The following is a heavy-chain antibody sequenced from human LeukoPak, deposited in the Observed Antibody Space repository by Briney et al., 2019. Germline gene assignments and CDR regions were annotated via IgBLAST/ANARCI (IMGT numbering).Heavy chain of an antibody. V-gene: IGHV1-8*01. CDR3: ARGGSDILTGYYDY. Sequence: APVKVSCKASGYTFTSYDINWVRQATGQGLEWMGWMNPNSGNTGYSQKFQGRVTITRNTSISTAYMELSSLRSEDTAVYYCARGGSDILTGYYDYWGQGTLVTVSS. CDR1: GYTFTSYD. J-gene: IGHJ4*02. D-gene: IGHD3-9*01. CDR2: MNPNSGNT.